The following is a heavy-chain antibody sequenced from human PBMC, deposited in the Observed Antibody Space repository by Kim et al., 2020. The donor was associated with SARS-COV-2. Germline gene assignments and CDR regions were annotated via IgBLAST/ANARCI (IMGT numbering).Heavy chain of an antibody. CDR3: ASDPAAYFRFDY. CDR1: GFTFSSYA. CDR2: ISYDGSNK. D-gene: IGHD3-9*01. V-gene: IGHV3-30*04. J-gene: IGHJ4*02. Sequence: GGSLRLSCAASGFTFSSYAMHWVRQAPGKGLEWVAVISYDGSNKYYADSVKGRFTISRDNSKNTLYLQMNSLRAEDTAVYYCASDPAAYFRFDYWGQGTLVTVSS.